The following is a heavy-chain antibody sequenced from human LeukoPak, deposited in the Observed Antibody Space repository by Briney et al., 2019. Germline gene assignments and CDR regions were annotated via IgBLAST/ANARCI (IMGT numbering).Heavy chain of an antibody. Sequence: GGSLRLSCAASGFSFSTYGFHWVRQAPGKGLEWVTFIRFDGGKKNYADSVKGRFAISRDNSKNTVYLQMNSLRAEDTAVYYCARDSSMLRGPLVIYYFDFWGQGTLVSVSS. V-gene: IGHV3-30*02. CDR3: ARDSSMLRGPLVIYYFDF. J-gene: IGHJ4*02. CDR1: GFSFSTYG. D-gene: IGHD3-10*01. CDR2: IRFDGGKK.